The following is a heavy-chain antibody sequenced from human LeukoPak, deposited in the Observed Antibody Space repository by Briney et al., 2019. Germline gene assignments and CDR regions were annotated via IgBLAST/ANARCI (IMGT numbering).Heavy chain of an antibody. CDR2: IKQDGSEK. D-gene: IGHD4-17*01. J-gene: IGHJ4*02. CDR1: GFTFSDYW. CDR3: AREPYAEEFDY. Sequence: GGSLRLSCAASGFTFSDYWMSWVRQAPGKGLEWVANIKQDGSEKYYEDSVKGRFAISRDNAKNSLYLQMNSLRAEDTAVYYCAREPYAEEFDYWGQGTLVTVSS. V-gene: IGHV3-7*04.